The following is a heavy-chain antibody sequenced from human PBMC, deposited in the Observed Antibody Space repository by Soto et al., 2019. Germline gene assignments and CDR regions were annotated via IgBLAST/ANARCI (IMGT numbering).Heavy chain of an antibody. Sequence: VGSLRLSCAASGFTFSSYGMHWVRQAPGKGLEWVAVISYDGSNKYYADSVKGRFTISRDNSKNTLYLQMNSLRAEDTAVYYCAKDHGGNFIDYWGQGTLVTVSS. CDR3: AKDHGGNFIDY. V-gene: IGHV3-30*18. D-gene: IGHD2-21*02. J-gene: IGHJ4*02. CDR1: GFTFSSYG. CDR2: ISYDGSNK.